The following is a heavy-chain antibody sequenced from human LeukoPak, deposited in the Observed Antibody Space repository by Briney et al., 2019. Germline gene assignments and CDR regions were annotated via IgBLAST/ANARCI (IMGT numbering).Heavy chain of an antibody. D-gene: IGHD3-10*01. V-gene: IGHV4-34*01. CDR1: GESFSAYY. CDR2: INHSGTT. CDR3: ARGSGYGSAFQYKAQYFDS. Sequence: PSETLSLTCAVYGESFSAYYWSWIRQPPGKGVEWIGEINHSGTTNYNPSLKSRVNTSLDTSKNQFSLKLTSVTAADTAVYYCARGSGYGSAFQYKAQYFDSWGQGILVTVSS. J-gene: IGHJ4*02.